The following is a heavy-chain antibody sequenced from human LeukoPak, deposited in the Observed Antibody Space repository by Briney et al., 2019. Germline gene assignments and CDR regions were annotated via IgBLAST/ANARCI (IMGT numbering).Heavy chain of an antibody. CDR1: GFTFSSYS. Sequence: GGSLRLSCAASGFTFSSYSMNWVRQAPGKGLEWVSSISSSSSYIYYADSVKGRFTISRDNAKNSLYLQMNSLRAEDTAVCYCARGTTMIVVVSIDYWGQGTLVTVSS. CDR2: ISSSSSYI. D-gene: IGHD3-22*01. CDR3: ARGTTMIVVVSIDY. J-gene: IGHJ4*02. V-gene: IGHV3-21*01.